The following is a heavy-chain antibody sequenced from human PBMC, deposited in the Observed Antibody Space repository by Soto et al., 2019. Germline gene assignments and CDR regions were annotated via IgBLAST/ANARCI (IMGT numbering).Heavy chain of an antibody. J-gene: IGHJ4*02. CDR3: ARLIGNSWFPE. CDR2: INADGSAR. CDR1: GLTFSGFW. D-gene: IGHD6-13*01. V-gene: IGHV3-74*01. Sequence: GGSLRLSCAASGLTFSGFWMHWVRQGPGKGLEWVSRINADGSARSHAASVRGRFTISRDNAKNTLYLQMNSLRAEDTAVYYCARLIGNSWFPEWGQGTLVTVSS.